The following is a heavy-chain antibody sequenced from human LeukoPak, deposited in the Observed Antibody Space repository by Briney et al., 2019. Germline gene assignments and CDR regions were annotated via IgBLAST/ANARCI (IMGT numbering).Heavy chain of an antibody. Sequence: GGSLRLSCAASGFTFSSYWMHWVRQAPGKGLVWVSRINSDGSSIAYADSVQGRFTVSRDNAKNTLYLQVSSLSVEDTAVYYCARETSTGKYPQNVPDYWGQGTLVTVSS. D-gene: IGHD2-8*02. CDR1: GFTFSSYW. CDR2: INSDGSSI. V-gene: IGHV3-74*01. CDR3: ARETSTGKYPQNVPDY. J-gene: IGHJ4*02.